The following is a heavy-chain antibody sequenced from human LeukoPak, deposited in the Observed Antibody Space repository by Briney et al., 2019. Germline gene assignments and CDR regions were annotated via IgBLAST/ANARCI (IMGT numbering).Heavy chain of an antibody. J-gene: IGHJ6*02. CDR3: ARSLWDYGDYVYYYGMDV. CDR2: IYYSGST. Sequence: SQTLSLTCTVSGGSISSGNYYWSWIRQHPGKGLEWIGYIYYSGSTNYNPSLKSRVTISVDTSKNQFSLKLSSVTAADTAVYYCARSLWDYGDYVYYYGMDVWGQGTTVTVSS. V-gene: IGHV4-61*01. D-gene: IGHD4-17*01. CDR1: GGSISSGNYY.